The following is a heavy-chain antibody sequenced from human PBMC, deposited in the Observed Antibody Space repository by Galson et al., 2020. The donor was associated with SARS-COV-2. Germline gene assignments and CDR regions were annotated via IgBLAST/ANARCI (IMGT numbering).Heavy chain of an antibody. Sequence: GGSLRLSCAASGFTFSSYAMNWLRQAPGKGLEWVSGISGSGSATYYAGSVKGRFTISRDNSQNTLYLQMHGLRAEDTAIYYCAKRHRDSSGFDYWGQGARVTVSS. V-gene: IGHV3-23*01. CDR3: AKRHRDSSGFDY. CDR1: GFTFSSYA. CDR2: ISGSGSAT. J-gene: IGHJ4*02. D-gene: IGHD3-22*01.